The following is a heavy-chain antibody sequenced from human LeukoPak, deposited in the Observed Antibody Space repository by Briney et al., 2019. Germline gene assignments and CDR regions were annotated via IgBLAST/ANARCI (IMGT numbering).Heavy chain of an antibody. CDR3: AKCPSGVLRYFAPIDY. J-gene: IGHJ4*02. V-gene: IGHV3-30*18. CDR1: GLTFSSYG. Sequence: PGRSLRLSCAASGLTFSSYGIHWVRQAPGKGLEWVAVISSDGGTDYYADSVQGRFTISRDNSKNTLYLQMNSLRAEDTAVYYCAKCPSGVLRYFAPIDYWGQGTLVTVSS. D-gene: IGHD3-9*01. CDR2: ISSDGGTD.